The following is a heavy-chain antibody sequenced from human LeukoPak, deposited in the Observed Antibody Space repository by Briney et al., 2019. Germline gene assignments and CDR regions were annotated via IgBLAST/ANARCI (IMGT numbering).Heavy chain of an antibody. CDR3: ARSGYNYGFDY. V-gene: IGHV2-5*02. CDR1: GFSLSTSGVG. J-gene: IGHJ4*02. CDR2: IYWDDDK. D-gene: IGHD5-18*01. Sequence: SGPTLVKPTQTLTLTCTFSGFSLSTSGVGVGWIRQPPGNALEWLVLIYWDDDKCYSPSLKSRLTITKDTSKNQVVLTMTNMDPVDTATYYCARSGYNYGFDYWGQGTLVTVSS.